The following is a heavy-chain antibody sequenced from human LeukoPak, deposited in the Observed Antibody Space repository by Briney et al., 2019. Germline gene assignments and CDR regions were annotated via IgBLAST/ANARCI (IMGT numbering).Heavy chain of an antibody. J-gene: IGHJ4*02. V-gene: IGHV3-7*05. CDR3: ARSNREFASGSGDY. Sequence: GGSLRLSCAASGFPFSTHWVSWVRQAPGKGLEWVANINQDGSQKSCVDSVKGRFSISRDNAKNSLYLQMHSLRAEDTAVYYCARSNREFASGSGDYWGQGTLVTVSS. CDR1: GFPFSTHW. CDR2: INQDGSQK. D-gene: IGHD3-10*01.